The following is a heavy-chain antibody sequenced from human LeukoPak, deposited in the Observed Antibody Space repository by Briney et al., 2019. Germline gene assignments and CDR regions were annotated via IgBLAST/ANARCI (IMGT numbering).Heavy chain of an antibody. J-gene: IGHJ4*02. CDR3: ARADYDSSGYSKPFDY. CDR1: GFTFSSYS. V-gene: IGHV3-21*01. CDR2: ISSSSSYI. D-gene: IGHD3-22*01. Sequence: GGSLRLSCAASGFTFSSYSMNWVRQAPGKGLEWVSSISSSSSYIYYADSVKGRFTISRDNAKNSLYLQMNSLRAEDTAVYYCARADYDSSGYSKPFDYRGQGTLVTVSS.